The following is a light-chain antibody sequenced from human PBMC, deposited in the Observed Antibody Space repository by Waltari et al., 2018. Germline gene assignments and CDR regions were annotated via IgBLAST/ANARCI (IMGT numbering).Light chain of an antibody. CDR1: QTISTY. V-gene: IGKV3-11*01. CDR3: QQRTNWPRT. J-gene: IGKJ2*02. CDR2: DAS. Sequence: EIVLTQSPATLSLSPGEGATLSCRASQTISTYLSWYQQKAGQAPRLLIYDASKRATGIPARFSGSGSGTDFTLTISSLEPEDFALYYCQQRTNWPRTFGQWTKLEIK.